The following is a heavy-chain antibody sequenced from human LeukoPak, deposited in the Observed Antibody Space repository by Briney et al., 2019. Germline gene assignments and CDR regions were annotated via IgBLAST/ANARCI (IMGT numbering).Heavy chain of an antibody. CDR2: ICSSRST. CDR3: ARETARRDY. V-gene: IGHV4-61*02. D-gene: IGHD1-14*01. J-gene: IGHJ4*02. CDR1: GGSISSGSYY. Sequence: KTSQTLSLTCAVSGGSISSGSYYWSCIRQPPGKGLEWNGRICSSRSTKYNPSIISRVTISVDTSKNHFSLKQSSVTAADTAVYYCARETARRDYWGQGTLVTVSS.